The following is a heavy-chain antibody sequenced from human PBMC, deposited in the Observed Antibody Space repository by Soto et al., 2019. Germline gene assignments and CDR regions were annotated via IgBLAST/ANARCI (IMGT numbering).Heavy chain of an antibody. CDR3: ARGQLLPVGWFDP. J-gene: IGHJ5*02. CDR2: ISYDGSNK. Sequence: QVQLVESGGGVVQPGRSLRLSCAASGFTFSSYAMHWVRQAPGKGLEWVAVISYDGSNKYYADVVKGRFTISRDNSKNTLYLQMNSLRAEDTAVYYCARGQLLPVGWFDPWGQGTLVTVSS. D-gene: IGHD2-2*01. CDR1: GFTFSSYA. V-gene: IGHV3-30-3*01.